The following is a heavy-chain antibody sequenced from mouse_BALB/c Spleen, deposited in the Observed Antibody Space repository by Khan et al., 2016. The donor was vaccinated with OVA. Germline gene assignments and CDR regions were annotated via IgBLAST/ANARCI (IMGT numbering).Heavy chain of an antibody. J-gene: IGHJ2*01. CDR2: IRYSGNT. CDR3: ARIYGGDFDS. D-gene: IGHD1-1*01. Sequence: EVELVESGPGLVKPSQSLSLTCTVTGYSITSDYAWNWIRQFPGNKLEWMGYIRYSGNTKYNPSLKSRTSITRDPSKNQFFLQLNSVTIEDTATYYCARIYGGDFDSWGQGTTLTVSS. CDR1: GYSITSDYA. V-gene: IGHV3-2*02.